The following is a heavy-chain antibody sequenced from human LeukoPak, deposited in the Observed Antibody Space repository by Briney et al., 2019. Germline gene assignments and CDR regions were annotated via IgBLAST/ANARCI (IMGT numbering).Heavy chain of an antibody. J-gene: IGHJ4*02. CDR3: ARGDDSSGYYDY. CDR2: IYTSGST. Sequence: SETLSLTCTVSGGSISSYYWSWIRQPPGKGLEWIGYIYTSGSTNYNPSLKSQVTISVDTSKNQFSLKLSSVTAADTAVYYCARGDDSSGYYDYWGQGTLVTVSS. D-gene: IGHD3-22*01. CDR1: GGSISSYY. V-gene: IGHV4-4*09.